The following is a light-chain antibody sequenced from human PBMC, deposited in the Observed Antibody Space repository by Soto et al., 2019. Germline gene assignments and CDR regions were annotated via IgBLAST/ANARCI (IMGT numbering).Light chain of an antibody. V-gene: IGKV3-15*01. Sequence: EIVMTQSPVILSVSPGERVTLSCRASQSVSTNLAWYQQKVGQAPRLLIYGASTRATGIPARFSGSGSGTDFTLTISCLQSEDFATYYCQQYYSYPRTFGQGTKV. CDR3: QQYYSYPRT. CDR2: GAS. J-gene: IGKJ1*01. CDR1: QSVSTN.